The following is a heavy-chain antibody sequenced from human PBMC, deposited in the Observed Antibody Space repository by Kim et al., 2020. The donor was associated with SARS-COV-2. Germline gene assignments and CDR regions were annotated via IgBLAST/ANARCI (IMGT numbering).Heavy chain of an antibody. J-gene: IGHJ4*02. CDR3: ARGRYSIRR. V-gene: IGHV4-59*01. CDR2: IYYSGSS. CDR1: GGSISSYY. Sequence: SETLSLTCTVSGGSISSYYWSWIRQPPGKGLEWIGDIYYSGSSNYNPSLKSRVTISVDTSKNQFSLKLSSVTAADTAVYYCARGRYSIRRWGQVTLVTVSS. D-gene: IGHD6-13*01.